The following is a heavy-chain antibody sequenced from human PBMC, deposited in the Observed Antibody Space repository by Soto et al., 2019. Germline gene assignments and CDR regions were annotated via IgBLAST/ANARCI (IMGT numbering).Heavy chain of an antibody. V-gene: IGHV3-7*03. CDR3: ARVTVAANDAFDI. D-gene: IGHD6-19*01. CDR1: GFTFSSYW. J-gene: IGHJ3*02. CDR2: IKQDGSEK. Sequence: PGGSLRLSCAASGFTFSSYWMSWVRQAPGKGLEWVANIKQDGSEKYYVDSVKGRFTISRDNAKNSLYLQMNSLRAEDTAVYYCARVTVAANDAFDIWGQGTMVTVSS.